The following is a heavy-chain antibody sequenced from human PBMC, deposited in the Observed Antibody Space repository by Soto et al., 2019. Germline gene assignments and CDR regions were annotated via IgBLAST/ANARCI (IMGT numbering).Heavy chain of an antibody. CDR2: IRSKGNSYAT. V-gene: IGHV3-73*01. CDR1: GFTFSGSA. J-gene: IGHJ3*02. Sequence: RGSLRLSCAASGFTFSGSAMHWVRQASGKGLEWVGRIRSKGNSYATAYAASVKGRFTISRDDSKNTAYLQMNSLKTEDTAVYYCTRLLSDAFDIWGQGTMVTVSS. CDR3: TRLLSDAFDI.